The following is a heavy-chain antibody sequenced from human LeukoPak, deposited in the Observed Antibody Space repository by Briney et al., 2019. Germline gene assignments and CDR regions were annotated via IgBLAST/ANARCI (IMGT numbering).Heavy chain of an antibody. CDR3: ARAPPMIAVAGSAFDI. Sequence: ASQALSLTCTVSGGSISSGGYYWSWIRQHPGKGLEWIGYISYSGSTYYNPSLKSRVTISVDTSKNQFSLKLSSVTAADTAVYYCARAPPMIAVAGSAFDIWGQGTSVTVSS. J-gene: IGHJ3*02. V-gene: IGHV4-31*03. CDR2: ISYSGST. D-gene: IGHD6-19*01. CDR1: GGSISSGGYY.